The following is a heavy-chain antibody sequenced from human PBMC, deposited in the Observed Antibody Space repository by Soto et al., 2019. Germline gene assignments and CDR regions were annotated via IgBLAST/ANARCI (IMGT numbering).Heavy chain of an antibody. J-gene: IGHJ4*02. Sequence: GESLKLSCKGSGYSFTSYWISWVRQMPGKGLEWMGRIDPSDSYTNYSPSFQGHVTISADKSISTAYLQWSSLKASDTAMYYCARHAVYYDSSGYYPLGHWGQGTLVTVSS. CDR1: GYSFTSYW. D-gene: IGHD3-22*01. CDR2: IDPSDSYT. CDR3: ARHAVYYDSSGYYPLGH. V-gene: IGHV5-10-1*01.